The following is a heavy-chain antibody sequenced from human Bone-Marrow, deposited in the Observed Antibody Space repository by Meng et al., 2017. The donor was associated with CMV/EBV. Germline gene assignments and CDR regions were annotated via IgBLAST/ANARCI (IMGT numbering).Heavy chain of an antibody. D-gene: IGHD6-13*01. CDR2: ISGSGGDT. V-gene: IGHV3-23*01. Sequence: GESLKISCAASGFTFSNYVMTWGRQAPGKGLEWVSTISGSGGDTYYADSVKGRFTISRDNSKNTLYLQMSSLRAEDTAVYYCVKVLRPRLIAAPGTEDYWGQGTLVTVSS. CDR3: VKVLRPRLIAAPGTEDY. CDR1: GFTFSNYV. J-gene: IGHJ4*02.